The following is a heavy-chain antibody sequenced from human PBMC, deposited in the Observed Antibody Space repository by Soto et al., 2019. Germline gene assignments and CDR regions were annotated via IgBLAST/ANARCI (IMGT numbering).Heavy chain of an antibody. CDR3: ARVADYYDSSGYYYGGIGYFDY. J-gene: IGHJ4*02. Sequence: SETLSLTCTVSGGSISSYYWSWIRQPPGKGLEWIGYIYYSGSTNYNPPLKSRVTISVDTSKNQFSLKLSSVTAADTAVYYCARVADYYDSSGYYYGGIGYFDYWGQGTQVTVSS. V-gene: IGHV4-59*01. D-gene: IGHD3-22*01. CDR2: IYYSGST. CDR1: GGSISSYY.